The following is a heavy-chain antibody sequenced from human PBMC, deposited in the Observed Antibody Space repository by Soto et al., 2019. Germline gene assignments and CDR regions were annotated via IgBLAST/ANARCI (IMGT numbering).Heavy chain of an antibody. J-gene: IGHJ4*02. CDR1: GGSISSYY. CDR3: ARGDYDSSECYFDY. CDR2: IYYSGST. V-gene: IGHV4-59*01. D-gene: IGHD3-22*01. Sequence: SETLSLTCTVSGGSISSYYWSWIRQPPGKGLEWIGYIYYSGSTNYNPSLKSRVTISVDTSKNQFSLKLSSVTAADTAVYYCARGDYDSSECYFDYWGQGTLVTVSS.